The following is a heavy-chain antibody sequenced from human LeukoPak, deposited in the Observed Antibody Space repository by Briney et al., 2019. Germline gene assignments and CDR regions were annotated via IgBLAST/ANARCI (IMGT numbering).Heavy chain of an antibody. J-gene: IGHJ4*02. V-gene: IGHV1-69*04. D-gene: IGHD6-25*01. Sequence: ASVKVSCKASGGTFSSYAISWVRQAPGQGLEWMGRIIPILGIANYAQKFQGRVTITADKSTSTAYMELSSLRSEDTAVYYCASNAPSGYSSGWTRGGFDYWGQGTLVTVSS. CDR1: GGTFSSYA. CDR3: ASNAPSGYSSGWTRGGFDY. CDR2: IIPILGIA.